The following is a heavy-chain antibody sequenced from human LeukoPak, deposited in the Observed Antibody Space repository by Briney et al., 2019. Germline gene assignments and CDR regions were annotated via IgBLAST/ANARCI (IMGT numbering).Heavy chain of an antibody. J-gene: IGHJ4*02. CDR1: GYGFTGSY. D-gene: IGHD3-10*01. CDR3: ARDTIRSGSGLG. CDR2: INPNSGGT. Sequence: AGVKVCCKSSGYGFTGSYIASGRQAPGQGLEWMGWINPNSGGTNYAQKFQGRVTMTRDTSISTAYMELSRLRSDDTAVYYCARDTIRSGSGLGWGQGTLVTVSS. V-gene: IGHV1-2*02.